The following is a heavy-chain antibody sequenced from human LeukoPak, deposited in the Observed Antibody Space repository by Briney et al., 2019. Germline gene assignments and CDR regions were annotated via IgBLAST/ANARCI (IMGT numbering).Heavy chain of an antibody. J-gene: IGHJ5*02. CDR2: IITSFGTV. CDR1: RGTFSSYA. D-gene: IGHD2-2*01. Sequence: SVKVSCKASRGTFSSYAINWVRQAPGQGLEWMGGIITSFGTVNYAQKFQGRVTITADESTSTAYMELSSLRSEDTAVYYCAREGVGGTLKYQLLKYWFDPWGQGTLVTVSS. V-gene: IGHV1-69*13. CDR3: AREGVGGTLKYQLLKYWFDP.